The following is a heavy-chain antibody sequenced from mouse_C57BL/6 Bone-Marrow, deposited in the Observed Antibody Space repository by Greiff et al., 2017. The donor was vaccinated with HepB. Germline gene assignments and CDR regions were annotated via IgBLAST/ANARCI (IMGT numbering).Heavy chain of an antibody. CDR3: ARHDPYAMDY. J-gene: IGHJ4*01. CDR1: GFTFSSYG. Sequence: EVMLVESGGDLVKPGGSLKLSCAASGFTFSSYGMSWVRQTPDKRLEWVATISSGGSYTYYPYSVKGRFTISRDNAKNTLYLQMSSRKSEDTAMYYCARHDPYAMDYWGQGTSVTVSS. V-gene: IGHV5-6*01. CDR2: ISSGGSYT.